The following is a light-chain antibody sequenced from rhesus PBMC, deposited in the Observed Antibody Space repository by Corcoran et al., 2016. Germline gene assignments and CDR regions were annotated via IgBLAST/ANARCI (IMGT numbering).Light chain of an antibody. Sequence: DIQMTQSPSSLSASVGDTVTITCRANQSISGWLAWYQQKPGKAPNLLISKSSSLQRGVPSRFSGSGSGTDFTLTISSLQSEDFATYYCQEYSSSPLTFGPGTKLDSK. CDR2: KSS. J-gene: IGKJ3*01. CDR3: QEYSSSPLT. V-gene: IGKV1-22*01. CDR1: QSISGW.